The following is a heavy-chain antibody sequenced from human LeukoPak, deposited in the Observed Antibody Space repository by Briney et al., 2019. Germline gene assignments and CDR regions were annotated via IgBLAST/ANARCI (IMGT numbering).Heavy chain of an antibody. CDR1: GGSISSGDYH. V-gene: IGHV4-30-4*08. J-gene: IGHJ6*03. D-gene: IGHD5-18*01. CDR2: IYYSGST. Sequence: SSQTLSLTCTVSGGSISSGDYHWSWIRQPPGKGLEWIGYIYYSGSTYYNPSLKSRVTISVDTSKNQFPLKLSSVTAADTAVYYCARDSADTAMALYYYYMDVWGKGTTVTVSS. CDR3: ARDSADTAMALYYYYMDV.